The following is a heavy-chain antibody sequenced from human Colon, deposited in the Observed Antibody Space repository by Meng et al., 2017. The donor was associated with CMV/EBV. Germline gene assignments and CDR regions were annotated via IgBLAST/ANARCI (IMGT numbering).Heavy chain of an antibody. J-gene: IGHJ4*02. CDR2: INPNGGDT. Sequence: QVQLVQSGAEVKKPEASVRCSCQASGYNFIGYYMHWVRQVPGQGLEWMGRINPNGGDTNYAQKFQGRVTMTRDTTISTAYMDLSRLRSDDTAIYYCAREVEGSSSRYIDYWGQGTLVTVSS. V-gene: IGHV1-2*06. D-gene: IGHD6-13*01. CDR1: GYNFIGYY. CDR3: AREVEGSSSRYIDY.